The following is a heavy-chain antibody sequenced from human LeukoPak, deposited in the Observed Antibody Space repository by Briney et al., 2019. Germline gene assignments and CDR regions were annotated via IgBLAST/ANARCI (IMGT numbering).Heavy chain of an antibody. D-gene: IGHD2-2*01. V-gene: IGHV3-72*01. CDR1: GFTSSDHY. Sequence: GGSLRLSCAASGFTSSDHYVDGVRQAPGKGLEWVGRSKNRVYSYTTEYAASVNGRFTISRDDSKNTLYLQMNSLKTVDTAVYYCCCYDSMDYWGQGTLVTVSS. CDR2: SKNRVYSYTT. CDR3: CCYDSMDY. J-gene: IGHJ4*02.